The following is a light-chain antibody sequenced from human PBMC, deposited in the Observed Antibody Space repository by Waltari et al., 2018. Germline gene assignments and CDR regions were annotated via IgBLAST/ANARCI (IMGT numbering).Light chain of an antibody. CDR1: QNLITN. J-gene: IGKJ4*01. V-gene: IGKV3D-15*01. CDR3: QQFNGWPLT. CDR2: GAS. Sequence: EILMTQSPAALSVSPGETVTLSCRASQNLITNVAWYQQKPGQPPRLLIFGASKRAADIPDRFSGSGSGTEFTLTISTLRSEDFAVYYCQQFNGWPLTFGGGTTVEMK.